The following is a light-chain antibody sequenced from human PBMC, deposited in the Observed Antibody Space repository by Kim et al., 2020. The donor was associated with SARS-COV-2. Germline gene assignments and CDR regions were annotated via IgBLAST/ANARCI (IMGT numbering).Light chain of an antibody. CDR3: QQYGSSPPYT. V-gene: IGKV3-20*01. J-gene: IGKJ2*01. CDR2: QTS. CDR1: QHVYKGY. Sequence: IVLTQSPGTLSLSPGEGATLSCRASQHVYKGYLAWYQKRLGQAPRLLIYQTSNRATGIPDRFSGSGSGTDFTLTISRLEPEDFAVYYWQQYGSSPPYTFGQETKLE.